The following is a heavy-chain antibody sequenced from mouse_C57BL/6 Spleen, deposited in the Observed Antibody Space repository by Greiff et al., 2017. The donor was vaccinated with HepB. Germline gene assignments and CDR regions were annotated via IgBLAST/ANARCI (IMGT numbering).Heavy chain of an antibody. V-gene: IGHV1-82*01. CDR2: IYPGDGDT. Sequence: PLQQSGPELVKPGASVKISCKASGYAFSSSWMNWVKQRPGKGLEWIGRIYPGDGDTNYNGKFKGKATLTADKSSSTAYMQLSSLTSEDSAVYFCARGYYGSRGSWFAYWGQGTLVTVSA. D-gene: IGHD1-1*01. CDR3: ARGYYGSRGSWFAY. J-gene: IGHJ3*01. CDR1: GYAFSSSW.